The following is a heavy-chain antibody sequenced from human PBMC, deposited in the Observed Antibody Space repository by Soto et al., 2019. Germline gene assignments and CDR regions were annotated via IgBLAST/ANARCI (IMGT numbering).Heavy chain of an antibody. J-gene: IGHJ5*02. V-gene: IGHV3-48*02. Sequence: EVQLVGSGGGLVQPGGSLRLSCAASGFTFSSYSMNWVRQAPGKGLEWVSYISSSSSTIYYADSVKGRFTISRDNAKNSLYLQMNSLRDEYTAGYYCAREAGTWHLPLNWFDPWGQVTLVTVSS. D-gene: IGHD6-19*01. CDR2: ISSSSSTI. CDR1: GFTFSSYS. CDR3: AREAGTWHLPLNWFDP.